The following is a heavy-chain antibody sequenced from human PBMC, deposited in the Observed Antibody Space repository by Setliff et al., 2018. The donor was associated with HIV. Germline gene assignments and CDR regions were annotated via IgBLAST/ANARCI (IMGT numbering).Heavy chain of an antibody. V-gene: IGHV4-34*01. D-gene: IGHD3-9*01. CDR1: GGSFSDYY. CDR3: ARQASFYDFLTAYYARGSFDY. Sequence: SETLSLTCAVYGGSFSDYYWSWIRQPPGKGLEWIGEINQSGSTNYNASLKSRVIISGDTSKNQFSLNLTSVTAADTAVYYCARQASFYDFLTAYYARGSFDYWGQGTLVTVSS. CDR2: INQSGST. J-gene: IGHJ4*02.